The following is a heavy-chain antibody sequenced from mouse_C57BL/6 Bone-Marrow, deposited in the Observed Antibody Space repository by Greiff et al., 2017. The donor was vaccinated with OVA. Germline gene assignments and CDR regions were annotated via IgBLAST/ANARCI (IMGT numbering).Heavy chain of an antibody. CDR1: GYTFTSYW. CDR2: IYPGSGST. J-gene: IGHJ4*01. Sequence: VKLQQPGAELVKPGASVKMSCTASGYTFTSYWITWVKQRPGQGLEWIGDIYPGSGSTNYNEKFKSKATLTVDTSSSTAYMQLSSLTSEDSAVYYCARGRGYAMDYWGQGTSVTVSS. CDR3: ARGRGYAMDY. V-gene: IGHV1-55*01.